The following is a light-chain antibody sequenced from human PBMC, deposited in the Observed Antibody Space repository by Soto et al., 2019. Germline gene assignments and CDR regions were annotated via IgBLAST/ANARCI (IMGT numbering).Light chain of an antibody. V-gene: IGKV3-20*01. CDR3: QQYFNSPLT. CDR1: QSVRSNY. Sequence: EVVLTQSPGTLSLSPGESANLSCRASQSVRSNYLAWYQQKPGQAPRLLIYGVSTRATGIPDRFSGSGSGTDLSLTISRLEPEDFALYYCQQYFNSPLTFGGGTKVEIK. CDR2: GVS. J-gene: IGKJ4*01.